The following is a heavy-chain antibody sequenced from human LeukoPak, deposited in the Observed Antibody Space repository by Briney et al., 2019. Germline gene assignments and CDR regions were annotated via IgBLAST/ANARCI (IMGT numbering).Heavy chain of an antibody. D-gene: IGHD3-9*01. J-gene: IGHJ4*02. Sequence: SETLSLTCAVYGVSFSGYYWSWIRQPPGKGLEWVGEINHSGSTNYNPSLKSRVTLSVDPSKNQFSLKLSSVTAADTAVYYCARDHRPIYYDILTGQYHFDYWGQGTLVTVSS. CDR2: INHSGST. CDR3: ARDHRPIYYDILTGQYHFDY. V-gene: IGHV4-34*01. CDR1: GVSFSGYY.